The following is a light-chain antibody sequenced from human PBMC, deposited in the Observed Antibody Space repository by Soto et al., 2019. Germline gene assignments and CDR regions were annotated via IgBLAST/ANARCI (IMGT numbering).Light chain of an antibody. Sequence: DIQMTQSPSSLSASVGDRVTITCRASQSISSYLNWYQQRPGKAPNLLIYAASSLQSGVPSRFSGSGSGTDFTLTITSLQPEDFTIYYCQQSYNTPWTFCQGTKVDI. CDR3: QQSYNTPWT. V-gene: IGKV1-39*01. CDR2: AAS. J-gene: IGKJ1*01. CDR1: QSISSY.